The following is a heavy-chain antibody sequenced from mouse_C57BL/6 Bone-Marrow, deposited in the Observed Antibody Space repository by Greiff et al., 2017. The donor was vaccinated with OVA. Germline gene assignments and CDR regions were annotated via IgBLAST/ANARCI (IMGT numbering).Heavy chain of an antibody. CDR2: ISRGGDYI. V-gene: IGHV5-9-1*02. CDR3: TREGGFTSVVPFDY. D-gene: IGHD1-1*01. Sequence: EVQVVESGEGLVKPGGSLKLSCAASGFTFRSYAMSWVRQTPETRLEWVAYISRGGDYIYYAATVKGRFTISRDNARNTLYLQMSSLKSEDTAMYYCTREGGFTSVVPFDYWGQGTTLTVSS. CDR1: GFTFRSYA. J-gene: IGHJ2*01.